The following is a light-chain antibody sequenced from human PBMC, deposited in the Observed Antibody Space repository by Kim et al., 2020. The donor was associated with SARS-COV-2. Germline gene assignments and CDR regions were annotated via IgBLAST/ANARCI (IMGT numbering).Light chain of an antibody. J-gene: IGKJ5*01. V-gene: IGKV3-20*01. CDR3: QQYGGSPRVT. Sequence: PGDTATLSCKARQTVNNKYLAWYQQKLGHAPRLIIYFASSRATGIPDRFRGSGSGTDFTLTINRLEPEDFAVYYCQQYGGSPRVTFGQGTRLEIK. CDR1: QTVNNKY. CDR2: FAS.